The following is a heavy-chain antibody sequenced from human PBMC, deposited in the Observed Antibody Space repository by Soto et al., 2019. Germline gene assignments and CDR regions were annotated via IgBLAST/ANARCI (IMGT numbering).Heavy chain of an antibody. CDR2: INPNSGGT. Sequence: QVQLVQSGAEVKKPGASAKVSCKASGYTFTGYYMHWVRQAPGQGLEWMGWINPNSGGTNYAQKFQGWVTMTRDTSISTAYMELSRLRSDDTAVYYCARDPYGGNTPFDYWGQGTLVTVSS. V-gene: IGHV1-2*04. J-gene: IGHJ4*02. CDR3: ARDPYGGNTPFDY. D-gene: IGHD4-17*01. CDR1: GYTFTGYY.